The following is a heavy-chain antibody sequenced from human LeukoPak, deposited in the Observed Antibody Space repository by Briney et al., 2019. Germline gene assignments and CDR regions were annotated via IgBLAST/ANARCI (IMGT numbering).Heavy chain of an antibody. Sequence: SETLSLTCTVSGGSISSYYWSWIRQPPGKGLEWIGYIYYSGSTNYNPSLMSRVTISVDTSKNQFSLKLSSVTAADTAVYYCARRNIAAAGTTYWYFDLWGRGTLVTVSS. D-gene: IGHD6-13*01. V-gene: IGHV4-59*12. CDR3: ARRNIAAAGTTYWYFDL. J-gene: IGHJ2*01. CDR2: IYYSGST. CDR1: GGSISSYY.